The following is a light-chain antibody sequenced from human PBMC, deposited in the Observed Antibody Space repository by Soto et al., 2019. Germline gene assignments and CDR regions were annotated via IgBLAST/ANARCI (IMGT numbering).Light chain of an antibody. CDR1: TGAVTSRHY. V-gene: IGLV7-46*01. CDR3: FRSCSGALV. J-gene: IGLJ3*02. Sequence: QAVVTQEPSLTVSQGGTVTLTCGSSTGAVTSRHYPYWFQQKPVQAPWTLIYETSNKHSWTPARFSGSLLGGKAALTLSGAQHDDEAEYYGFRSCSGALVFGGGTKLTVL. CDR2: ETS.